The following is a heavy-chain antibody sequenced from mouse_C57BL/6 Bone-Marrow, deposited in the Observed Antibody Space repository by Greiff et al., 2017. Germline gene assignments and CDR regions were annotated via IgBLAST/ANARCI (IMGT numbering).Heavy chain of an antibody. D-gene: IGHD1-2*01. CDR1: GYTFTSYW. J-gene: IGHJ2*01. CDR2: IHPNSGST. V-gene: IGHV1-64*01. CDR3: ARDYYGLFDY. Sequence: QVQLQQPGAELVKPGASVKLSCKASGYTFTSYWMHWVKQRPGQGLEWIGMIHPNSGSTNYNEKVKSKATLTVDKSSSTAYMQLSSLTSEDSAVYYCARDYYGLFDYWGQGTTLTVSS.